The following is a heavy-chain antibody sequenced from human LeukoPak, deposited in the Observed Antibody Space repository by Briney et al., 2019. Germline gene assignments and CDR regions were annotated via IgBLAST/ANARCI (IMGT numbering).Heavy chain of an antibody. Sequence: GRSLRLSCAASGFTFSSYGMHWVRQAPGKGLEWVAVISYDGSNKYYADSVKGRFTISRDNSKNTLYLQMNSLRAEDTAVYYCAKDFRAADVAGTAGGFDYWGQGTLVTVSS. CDR1: GFTFSSYG. CDR2: ISYDGSNK. J-gene: IGHJ4*02. D-gene: IGHD6-19*01. V-gene: IGHV3-30*18. CDR3: AKDFRAADVAGTAGGFDY.